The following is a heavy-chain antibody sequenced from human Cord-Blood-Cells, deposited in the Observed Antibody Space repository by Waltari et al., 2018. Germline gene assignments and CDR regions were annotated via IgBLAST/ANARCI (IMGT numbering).Heavy chain of an antibody. CDR2: IRSKAYGGTT. Sequence: EVQLVESGGGLVQPGRSLRLSCTASGFTFGDYAMSWFRQAPGKGREWVGFIRSKAYGGTTEYAASVKGRFTISRDDSKSIAYLQMNSLKTEDTAVYYCTREPQPLSPYYYYGMDVWGQGTTVTVSS. D-gene: IGHD2-2*01. V-gene: IGHV3-49*03. CDR3: TREPQPLSPYYYYGMDV. CDR1: GFTFGDYA. J-gene: IGHJ6*02.